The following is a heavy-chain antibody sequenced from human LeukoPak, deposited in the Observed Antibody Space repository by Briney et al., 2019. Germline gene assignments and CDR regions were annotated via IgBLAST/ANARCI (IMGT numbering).Heavy chain of an antibody. V-gene: IGHV4-39*07. CDR1: GGSLSTSSYY. J-gene: IGHJ6*02. CDR3: ARDGYCSGGSCYDYYYGMDV. D-gene: IGHD2-15*01. Sequence: SETLSLTCTVSGGSLSTSSYYWGWTRQPPGKGLEWIGTIYYSGSTYYNPSLKSRVTMSIDTSKNQFSLKLSSVTAADTAVYYCARDGYCSGGSCYDYYYGMDVWGQGTTVTVSS. CDR2: IYYSGST.